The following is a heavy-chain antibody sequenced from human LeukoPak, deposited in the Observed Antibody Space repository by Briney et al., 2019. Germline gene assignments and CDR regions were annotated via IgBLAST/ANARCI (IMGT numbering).Heavy chain of an antibody. J-gene: IGHJ4*02. CDR3: ASEDAYISSWYHFDY. D-gene: IGHD6-13*01. CDR2: IIPIFGTA. V-gene: IGHV1-69*06. CDR1: GGTFSSYA. Sequence: SVKVSCTASGGTFSSYAISWVRQAPGQGLEWMGGIIPIFGTANYAQKFQGRVTITADKSTSTAYMELSSLRSEDTAVYYCASEDAYISSWYHFDYWGQGTLVTVSS.